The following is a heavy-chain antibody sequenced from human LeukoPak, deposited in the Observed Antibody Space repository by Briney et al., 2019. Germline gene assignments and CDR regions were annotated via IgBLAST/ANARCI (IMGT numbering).Heavy chain of an antibody. Sequence: GGSLRLSCAASGFTFSNAWMSWVRQAPGKGLEWVANIEQSGSEKHYVDSVKGRFIISRDNAKNSLYLQMNSLRGEDTAVYYCARSQVELFDYWGQGALVTVSS. CDR3: ARSQVELFDY. CDR2: IEQSGSEK. D-gene: IGHD1-1*01. J-gene: IGHJ4*02. V-gene: IGHV3-7*05. CDR1: GFTFSNAW.